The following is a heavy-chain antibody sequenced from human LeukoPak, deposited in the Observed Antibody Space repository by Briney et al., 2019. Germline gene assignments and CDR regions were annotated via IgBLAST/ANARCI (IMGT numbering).Heavy chain of an antibody. CDR2: ITSNNCTT. CDR1: GFTFRDYY. V-gene: IGHV3-11*03. J-gene: IGHJ6*04. Sequence: GSPQLSRTASGFTFRDYYLSLILQAPGERLECVSYITSNNCTTLEMSVKGRFTISRDKAKNSLYLQMNSLRAEDTAVYYCVRSYGSGSFWGKGTIVSVSS. D-gene: IGHD3-10*01. CDR3: VRSYGSGSF.